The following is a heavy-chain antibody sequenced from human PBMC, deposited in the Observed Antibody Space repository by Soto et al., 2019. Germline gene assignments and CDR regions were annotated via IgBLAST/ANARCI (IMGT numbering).Heavy chain of an antibody. J-gene: IGHJ5*01. CDR1: GLSLSTPGVG. Sequence: QITLKESGPALMEPTQTLTLTCSFSGLSLSTPGVGVGWLRQAPGKALECLAIIYLYNDKRYNPSLKTRLTITKDTCKNQVVLTMTYMEPVDTAIYYCAHRVTYGTNYNVGWFDSWGQVSLVTVS. D-gene: IGHD1-1*01. V-gene: IGHV2-5*01. CDR2: IYLYNDK. CDR3: AHRVTYGTNYNVGWFDS.